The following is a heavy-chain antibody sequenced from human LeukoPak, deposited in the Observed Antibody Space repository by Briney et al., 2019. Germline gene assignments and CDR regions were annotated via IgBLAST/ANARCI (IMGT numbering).Heavy chain of an antibody. CDR2: ISSTSNYI. V-gene: IGHV3-21*01. J-gene: IGHJ6*03. CDR1: GFTFSTYA. Sequence: KPGGSLRLSCAASGFTFSTYAISWVRQAPGKGQEWVSCISSTSNYIFYADSVRGRFTISRDNAKNSLYLQMDSLRAEDTAVYYCARDSLPLCSSTSCYRYYYYMDVWGKGTTVTVSS. CDR3: ARDSLPLCSSTSCYRYYYYMDV. D-gene: IGHD2-2*02.